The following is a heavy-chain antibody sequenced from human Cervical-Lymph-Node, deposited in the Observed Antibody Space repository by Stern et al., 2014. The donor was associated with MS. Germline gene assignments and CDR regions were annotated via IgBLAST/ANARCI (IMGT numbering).Heavy chain of an antibody. Sequence: ESGPALVKPTQTLTLTCTLSGLSLSSTGVRVSWIRQPPGKALEWLARLDWDDDKFYSTSLKPRLTISKDTSKNQVVLTMTNMDPADTATYYCARQRIYYYGSGTDGGLDVWGQGTTVTVSS. D-gene: IGHD3-10*01. CDR3: ARQRIYYYGSGTDGGLDV. J-gene: IGHJ6*02. CDR1: GLSLSSTGVR. CDR2: LDWDDDK. V-gene: IGHV2-70*04.